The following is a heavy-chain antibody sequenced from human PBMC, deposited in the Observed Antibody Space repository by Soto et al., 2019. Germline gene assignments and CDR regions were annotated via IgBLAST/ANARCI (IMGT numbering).Heavy chain of an antibody. CDR1: GFTVSSNY. Sequence: EVQLVETGGGLIQPGGSLRLSCAASGFTVSSNYMSWVRQAPGKGLEWVSVIYSGGSTYYADSVKGRFTISRDNSKNTLYLHMNRLRAEDTAVYYCARSSEDYYDSSLYFDYWGQGTLVTVSS. D-gene: IGHD3-22*01. V-gene: IGHV3-53*02. J-gene: IGHJ4*02. CDR3: ARSSEDYYDSSLYFDY. CDR2: IYSGGST.